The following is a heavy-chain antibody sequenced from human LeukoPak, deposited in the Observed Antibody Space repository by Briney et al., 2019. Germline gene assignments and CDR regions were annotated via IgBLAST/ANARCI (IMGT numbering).Heavy chain of an antibody. J-gene: IGHJ4*02. CDR2: IYYSGST. CDR1: GFTFSSYSMN. V-gene: IGHV4-39*07. CDR3: ARPTLWFGELTY. D-gene: IGHD3-10*01. Sequence: GSLRLSCAASGFTFSSYSMNWVRQAPGKGLEWIGSIYYSGSTYYNPSLKSRVTISVDTSKNQFSLKLSSVTAADTAVYYCARPTLWFGELTYWGQGTLVTVSS.